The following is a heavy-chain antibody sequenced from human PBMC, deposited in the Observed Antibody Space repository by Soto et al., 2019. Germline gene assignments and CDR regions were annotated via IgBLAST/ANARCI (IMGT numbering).Heavy chain of an antibody. CDR1: GGSLSGYY. J-gene: IGHJ4*02. CDR2: IHQSGTT. V-gene: IGHV4-34*01. Sequence: PSETLSLTCDGGSLSGYYWSWIRQSPGVGLEWIGEIHQSGTTNYNPSLKSRVTISVDTSKNQFSLKLSSVTAADTAVFYCASQDYYDSSGYPPVAYWGQGTLVTVSS. D-gene: IGHD3-22*01. CDR3: ASQDYYDSSGYPPVAY.